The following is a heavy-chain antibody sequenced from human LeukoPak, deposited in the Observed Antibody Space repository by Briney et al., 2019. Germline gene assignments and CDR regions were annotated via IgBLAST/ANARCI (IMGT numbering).Heavy chain of an antibody. CDR3: ARWDYYDRSGYYLDY. CDR1: GGSFSGYY. J-gene: IGHJ4*02. D-gene: IGHD3-22*01. V-gene: IGHV4-34*01. CDR2: INHSGST. Sequence: SETLSLTCAVYGGSFSGYYWSWIRQPPGKGLEWIGEINHSGSTNYNPSLKSRVTISVDTSKNQFSLKLSSVTAADTAVYYCARWDYYDRSGYYLDYWGQGTLVTVSS.